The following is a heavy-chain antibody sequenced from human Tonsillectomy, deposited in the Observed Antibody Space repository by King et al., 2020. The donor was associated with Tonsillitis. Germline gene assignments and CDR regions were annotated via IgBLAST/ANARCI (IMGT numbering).Heavy chain of an antibody. CDR3: ARAGAAGRDYYYGMDV. J-gene: IGHJ6*02. Sequence: VQLVESGGGLVQPGGSLRLSCAASGFTFSSYWMHWVRQAPGKGLVWVSRINSDGSSTSYADSVKGRFTISRDNAKNTLYLQMNSLRAEDTAVYYCARAGAAGRDYYYGMDVWGQGTTVTVSS. CDR1: GFTFSSYW. CDR2: INSDGSST. D-gene: IGHD6-13*01. V-gene: IGHV3-74*01.